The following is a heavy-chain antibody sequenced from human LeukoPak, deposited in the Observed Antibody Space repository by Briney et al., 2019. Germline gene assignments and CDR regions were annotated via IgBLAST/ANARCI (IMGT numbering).Heavy chain of an antibody. CDR2: ISSSSRYI. J-gene: IGHJ4*02. D-gene: IGHD3-22*01. CDR1: GFTFSSYR. V-gene: IGHV3-21*06. CDR3: AKDGERGTYYYDSSGLYYFDY. Sequence: GGSLRLSCAASGFTFSSYRMNWVRQAPGKGLEWVSSISSSSRYIYYADSMKGRFTISRDNSKNSLYLQMNSLRAEDTAVYYCAKDGERGTYYYDSSGLYYFDYWGQGTLVTVSS.